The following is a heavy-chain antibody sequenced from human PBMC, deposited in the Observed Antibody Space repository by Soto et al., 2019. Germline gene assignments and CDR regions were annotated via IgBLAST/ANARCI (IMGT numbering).Heavy chain of an antibody. CDR3: ARGLAGVAAGVVDY. CDR1: GFTFTNYW. J-gene: IGHJ4*02. V-gene: IGHV3-74*01. Sequence: TGGSLRLSCAASGFTFTNYWMHWVRQVPGRGLFWVSRINSDGTTTNYADSVKGRFTISRDNANNTLYLQINSLRAEDTAVYFCARGLAGVAAGVVDYWGQGT. CDR2: INSDGTTT. D-gene: IGHD6-13*01.